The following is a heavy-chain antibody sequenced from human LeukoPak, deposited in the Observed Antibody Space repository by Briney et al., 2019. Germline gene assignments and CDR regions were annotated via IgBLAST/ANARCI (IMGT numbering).Heavy chain of an antibody. Sequence: GGSLRLSCAASGFTFSSYNMNWVRQAPGKGLEWVSSISRSSIYIYYADSVKGRFTISRDNAENSLSLQMNSLRAEDTAVYYCARDSGDGSGTYYPYGMDVWGQGTSVSVSS. CDR3: ARDSGDGSGTYYPYGMDV. J-gene: IGHJ6*02. CDR1: GFTFSSYN. V-gene: IGHV3-21*01. CDR2: ISRSSIYI. D-gene: IGHD3-10*01.